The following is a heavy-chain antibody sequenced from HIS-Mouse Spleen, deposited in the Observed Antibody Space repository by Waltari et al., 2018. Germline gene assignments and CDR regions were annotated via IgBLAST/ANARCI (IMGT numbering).Heavy chain of an antibody. V-gene: IGHV4-39*07. CDR3: AREIPYSSSWYDWYFDL. D-gene: IGHD6-13*01. CDR2: IYYSGST. Sequence: QLQLQESGPGLVKPSETLSLTCTVSGCSIRSRSYYWGWIRQPPGQGLEWIGSIYYSGSTYYNPSLKSRVTISVDTSKNQFSLKLSSVTAADTAVYYCAREIPYSSSWYDWYFDLWGRGTLVTVSS. J-gene: IGHJ2*01. CDR1: GCSIRSRSYY.